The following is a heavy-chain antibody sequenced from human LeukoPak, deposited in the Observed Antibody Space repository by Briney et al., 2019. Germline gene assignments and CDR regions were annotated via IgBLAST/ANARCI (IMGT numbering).Heavy chain of an antibody. CDR3: ARDTFEPLVIDF. D-gene: IGHD6-13*01. Sequence: GGSLRLSCAASGFTFSSYSMNWVRQAPGKGLEWVSSISSSSSSYIYYADSVKGRFTISRDNAKNSLYLQMNSLRAEDRGVYYCARDTFEPLVIDFWGQGTLVTVSS. V-gene: IGHV3-21*01. J-gene: IGHJ4*02. CDR2: ISSSSSSYI. CDR1: GFTFSSYS.